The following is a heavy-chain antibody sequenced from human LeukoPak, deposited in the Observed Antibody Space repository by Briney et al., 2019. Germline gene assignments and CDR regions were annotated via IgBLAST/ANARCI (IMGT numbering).Heavy chain of an antibody. Sequence: GESLKISCKGSGYSFTSYWIGWVRQAPGKGLEWVANIKQDGSEKYYVDSVKGRFTISRDNAKNSLYLQMDSLRAEDTAVYYCARDKSYGDSEDYWGQGTLVTVSS. CDR1: GYSFTSYW. D-gene: IGHD4-17*01. CDR2: IKQDGSEK. V-gene: IGHV3-7*05. J-gene: IGHJ4*02. CDR3: ARDKSYGDSEDY.